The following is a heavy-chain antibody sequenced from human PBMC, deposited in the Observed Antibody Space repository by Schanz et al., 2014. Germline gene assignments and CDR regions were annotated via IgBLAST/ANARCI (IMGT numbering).Heavy chain of an antibody. CDR3: AKGMGYCSGGTCYDYYYYGLDV. Sequence: EVHLVESGGGLVKPGGSLRLSCEASGFTFSTYAMSWVRQAPGKGLEWVSSISSSSSYIYYADSVKGRFTISRDNSENTLYLQMNSLSADDTAVFYCAKGMGYCSGGTCYDYYYYGLDVWGQGTTVTVSS. J-gene: IGHJ6*02. CDR1: GFTFSTYA. CDR2: ISSSSSYI. V-gene: IGHV3-21*04. D-gene: IGHD2-15*01.